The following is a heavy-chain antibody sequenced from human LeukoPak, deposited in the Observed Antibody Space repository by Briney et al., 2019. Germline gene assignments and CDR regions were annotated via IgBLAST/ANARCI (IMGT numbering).Heavy chain of an antibody. CDR1: GYTFTSYG. D-gene: IGHD1-26*01. Sequence: ASVKVSCKASGYTFTSYGISWVRQAPGQGLEWMGWISAYNGNTNYAQKLQGRVTMTTDTSTSTAYMELRSLRSDDTAVYYCARAYPPTEQAGATLVDYWGQGTLVTVSS. CDR3: ARAYPPTEQAGATLVDY. V-gene: IGHV1-18*01. CDR2: ISAYNGNT. J-gene: IGHJ4*02.